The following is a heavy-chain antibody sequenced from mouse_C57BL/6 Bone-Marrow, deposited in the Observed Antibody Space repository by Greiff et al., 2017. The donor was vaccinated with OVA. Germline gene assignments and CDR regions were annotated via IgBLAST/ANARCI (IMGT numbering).Heavy chain of an antibody. CDR1: GFNIKDDY. J-gene: IGHJ3*01. Sequence: EVQVVESGAELVRPGASVKLSCTASGFNIKDDYMHWVKQRPEQGLEWIGWIDPENGDTEYASKFQGKATITADTSSNTAYLQLSSLTSEDTAVYYCTTYYSNYVWFAYWGQGTLVTVSA. CDR3: TTYYSNYVWFAY. CDR2: IDPENGDT. D-gene: IGHD2-5*01. V-gene: IGHV14-4*01.